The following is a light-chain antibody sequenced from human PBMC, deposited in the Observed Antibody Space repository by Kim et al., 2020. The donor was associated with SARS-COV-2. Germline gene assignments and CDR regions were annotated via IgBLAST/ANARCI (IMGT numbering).Light chain of an antibody. V-gene: IGKV1-39*01. CDR3: QQSYSTRIT. J-gene: IGKJ3*01. CDR2: AAS. Sequence: ASVGDRVTITCQASQSISSYLNWYQQKPGKAPKLLIYAASSLQSGVPSRFSGSGSGTDFTLTISSLQPEDFVTYYCQQSYSTRITFGPGTKVDIK. CDR1: QSISSY.